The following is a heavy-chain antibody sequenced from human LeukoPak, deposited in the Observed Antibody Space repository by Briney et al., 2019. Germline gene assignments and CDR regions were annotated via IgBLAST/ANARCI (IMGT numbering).Heavy chain of an antibody. CDR1: GFTFSSYG. Sequence: GGALRLSCAASGFTFSSYGMHWVRQAPGQGVGWVAFIRYDGSNKYHADSVKGRFTISRDNSKNTLYLQMNSLRAEDTAVYYCAKDQDTAIVFDYWGQGTLVTVSS. CDR3: AKDQDTAIVFDY. D-gene: IGHD5-18*01. V-gene: IGHV3-30*02. CDR2: IRYDGSNK. J-gene: IGHJ4*02.